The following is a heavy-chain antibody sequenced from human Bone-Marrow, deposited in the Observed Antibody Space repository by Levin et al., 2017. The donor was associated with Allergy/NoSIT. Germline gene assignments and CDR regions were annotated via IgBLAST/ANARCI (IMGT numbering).Heavy chain of an antibody. V-gene: IGHV4-34*01. CDR2: INHSGFT. CDR3: ARGRREAVWTKSILNYFYYGMDV. Sequence: SETLSLTCAVSGGSFSDYVWIWIRQSPGKGPEWIGQINHSGFTDYNPSLKSRVTISLDTPKSQFSLRLRSVTAAAAAKFYCARGRREAVWTKSILNYFYYGMDVWGQGTTVAVSS. D-gene: IGHD1/OR15-1a*01. J-gene: IGHJ6*02. CDR1: GGSFSDYV.